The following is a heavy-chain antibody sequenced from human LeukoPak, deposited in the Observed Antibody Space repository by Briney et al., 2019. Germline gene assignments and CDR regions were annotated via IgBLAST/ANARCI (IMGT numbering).Heavy chain of an antibody. CDR3: ARAGITIFGVVIISNWFDP. CDR1: GGSFSGYY. Sequence: SETLSLTCAVYGGSFSGYYWSWIRQPPGKGLEWIGEINHSGSTNYNPSLKSRVTIPVDTSKNQFSLKLSSVTAADTAVYYCARAGITIFGVVIISNWFDPWGQGTLVTVSS. D-gene: IGHD3-3*01. CDR2: INHSGST. V-gene: IGHV4-34*01. J-gene: IGHJ5*02.